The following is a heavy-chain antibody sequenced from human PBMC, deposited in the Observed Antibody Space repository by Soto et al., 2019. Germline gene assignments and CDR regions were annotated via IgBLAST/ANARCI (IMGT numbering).Heavy chain of an antibody. CDR1: GYTFTSYG. CDR2: VSAYNGNT. D-gene: IGHD1-26*01. Sequence: ASVKVSCKASGYTFTSYGISWVRQAPGQGLEWMGWVSAYNGNTNYAQKLQGSVTMTTDTSTSTAYMERRSLRSDDTAEYYCARTMGIVVITPGGEAFDIWGQGTMVTVSS. CDR3: ARTMGIVVITPGGEAFDI. V-gene: IGHV1-18*01. J-gene: IGHJ3*02.